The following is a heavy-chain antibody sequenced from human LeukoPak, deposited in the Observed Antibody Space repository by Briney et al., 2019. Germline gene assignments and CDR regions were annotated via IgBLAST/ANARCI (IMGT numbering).Heavy chain of an antibody. Sequence: ASVKVSCTASGYTFTSYAMHWVRQAPGQRLEWMGWINAGNGNTKYSQKFQGRVTITRDTSASTAYMELSSLRSEDTAVYYCARTTAMVTTFDYWGQGTLVTVSS. J-gene: IGHJ4*02. CDR1: GYTFTSYA. CDR2: INAGNGNT. V-gene: IGHV1-3*01. D-gene: IGHD5-18*01. CDR3: ARTTAMVTTFDY.